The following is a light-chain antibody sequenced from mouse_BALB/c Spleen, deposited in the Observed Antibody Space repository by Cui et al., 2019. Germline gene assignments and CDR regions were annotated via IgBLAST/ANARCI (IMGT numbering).Light chain of an antibody. CDR2: STS. J-gene: IGKJ1*01. V-gene: IGKV4-80*01. CDR3: HQWSSYPWT. Sequence: QLVLTQLPATMSASLGAEITLTCSASSSISYMHWYQQKSGTSPKLLIYSTSHLASGVPSRFSGSGSGTFYSLTISSVEAEDAADYYYHQWSSYPWTFGGGTKLEIK. CDR1: SSISY.